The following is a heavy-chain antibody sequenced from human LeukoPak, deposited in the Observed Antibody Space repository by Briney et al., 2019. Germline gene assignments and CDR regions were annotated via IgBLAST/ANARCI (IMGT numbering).Heavy chain of an antibody. J-gene: IGHJ5*02. CDR1: GYSFTSYW. CDR3: ASQCSSTSCYGGGLDP. V-gene: IGHV5-51*01. CDR2: IYPGDSDT. D-gene: IGHD2-2*01. Sequence: NRGESLKISCKGSGYSFTSYWIGWVRQMPGKGLEWMGIIYPGDSDTRYSPSFQGQVTISADKSISTAYLQWSSLKASDTAMYCCASQCSSTSCYGGGLDPWGQGTLVTVSS.